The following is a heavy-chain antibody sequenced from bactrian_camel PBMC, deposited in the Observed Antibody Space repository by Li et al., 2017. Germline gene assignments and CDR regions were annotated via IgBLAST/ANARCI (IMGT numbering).Heavy chain of an antibody. CDR1: GFTFSSYI. CDR3: ATDTSCSGGYCYRSYNY. V-gene: IGHV3S10*01. D-gene: IGHD2*01. J-gene: IGHJ4*01. CDR2: ISTDDRK. Sequence: VESGGGLVQPGGSLRLSCAASGFTFSSYIRSWVRQAPGKGLDWVSSISTDDRKFYEQSVRGRFTISRDNAKNTVYLQMNSLKPEDTAVYYCATDTSCSGGYCYRSYNYWGQGTQVTVS.